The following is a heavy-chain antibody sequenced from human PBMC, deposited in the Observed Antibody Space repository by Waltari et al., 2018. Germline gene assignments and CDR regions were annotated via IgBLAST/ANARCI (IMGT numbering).Heavy chain of an antibody. CDR3: ARSVADFDY. V-gene: IGHV4-38-2*01. D-gene: IGHD6-19*01. Sequence: QVQLQESGPGLVKPSETLSLTCAVSGYSISSGYYWGWIRQPPGKGLEWIANIYHSGSTYYNPSLKSRVLISVDTSKNQFSLKLSSVTAADTAVYYCARSVADFDYWGQGTLVTVSS. CDR2: IYHSGST. CDR1: GYSISSGYY. J-gene: IGHJ4*02.